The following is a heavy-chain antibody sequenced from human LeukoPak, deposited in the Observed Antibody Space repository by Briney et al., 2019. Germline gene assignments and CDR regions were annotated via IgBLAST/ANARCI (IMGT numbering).Heavy chain of an antibody. Sequence: SVKVSCKASGGTFSSYAISWVRQAPGQGLEWMGGIIPIFGTANHAQKFQGRVTITTDESTSTAYMELSSLRSEDTAVYYCARDISGSYHYFDYWGQGTLVTVSS. V-gene: IGHV1-69*05. D-gene: IGHD1-26*01. J-gene: IGHJ4*02. CDR3: ARDISGSYHYFDY. CDR1: GGTFSSYA. CDR2: IIPIFGTA.